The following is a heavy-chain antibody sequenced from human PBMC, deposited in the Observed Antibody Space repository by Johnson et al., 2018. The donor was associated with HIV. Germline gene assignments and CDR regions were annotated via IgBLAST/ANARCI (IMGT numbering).Heavy chain of an antibody. V-gene: IGHV3-43D*04. D-gene: IGHD2-21*01. Sequence: EVQLVESGGVVVQPGGSLTLSCAASGFTFDDHAMHWVRQAPGKGLEWVSLISWNRGSIGYADSVKGRFTISRDNAKNSLYLQMNRLRAEDTAVYYCARDPSLPHVSIAADAVDIWGRGKRVTVSS. CDR3: ARDPSLPHVSIAADAVDI. CDR2: ISWNRGSI. CDR1: GFTFDDHA. J-gene: IGHJ3*02.